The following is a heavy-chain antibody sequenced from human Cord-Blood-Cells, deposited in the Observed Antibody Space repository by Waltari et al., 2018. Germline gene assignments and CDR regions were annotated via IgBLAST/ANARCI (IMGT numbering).Heavy chain of an antibody. D-gene: IGHD6-19*01. CDR1: GGTFSSYA. CDR3: ARRSIAVAGTDY. V-gene: IGHV1-69*09. Sequence: QVQLVQSGAEVKKPGSSVKVSCKASGGTFSSYAISWVRQAPGQGIEWMGRIIPILGIANDAQKFQGRVTITADKSTSTAYMELSSLRSEDTAVYYCARRSIAVAGTDYWGQGTLVTVSS. J-gene: IGHJ4*02. CDR2: IIPILGIA.